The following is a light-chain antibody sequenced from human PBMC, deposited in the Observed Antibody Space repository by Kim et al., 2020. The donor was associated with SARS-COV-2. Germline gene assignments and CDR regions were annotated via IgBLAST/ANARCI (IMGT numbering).Light chain of an antibody. CDR3: SSYTSSSTV. Sequence: QSALTQPASVSGSPGQSITISCTGTSSDVGGYDFVSWYQQHPGKAPKLMIYDVSNRPSGVSNRFSGSKSGSTASLTISGLQAEDEADYYCSSYTSSSTVFGGGTQLTVL. CDR2: DVS. CDR1: SSDVGGYDF. J-gene: IGLJ2*01. V-gene: IGLV2-14*03.